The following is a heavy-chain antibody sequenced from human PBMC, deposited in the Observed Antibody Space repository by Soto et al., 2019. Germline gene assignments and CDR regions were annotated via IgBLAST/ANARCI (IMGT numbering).Heavy chain of an antibody. J-gene: IGHJ4*02. CDR3: AKDVFQWLRSGGGGFDL. CDR1: GFAFDEYT. CDR2: ISYNSGRI. V-gene: IGHV3-9*01. D-gene: IGHD5-12*01. Sequence: EVQLVESGGGLVQPGRSLRLSCAASGFAFDEYTIHWVRQAPGNGLEWVSGISYNSGRIGYADSVKGRFTISRDNAKNSLYMKINSLRAEDTALYYCAKDVFQWLRSGGGGFDLWGQGTLVTVSS.